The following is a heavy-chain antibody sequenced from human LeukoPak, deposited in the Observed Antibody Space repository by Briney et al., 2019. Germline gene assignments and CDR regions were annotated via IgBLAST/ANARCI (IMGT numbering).Heavy chain of an antibody. J-gene: IGHJ6*01. V-gene: IGHV3-53*01. Sequence: GGSLRLSCAASGFTVSSNYMSWVRQAPGKGLEWVSVIYSGGSTYYADSVKGRFTISRDNSKSTLYIQMNSLRAEDTAVYYCAELGITMIGGGWGKGTTVTISS. D-gene: IGHD3-10*02. CDR2: IYSGGST. CDR3: AELGITMIGGG. CDR1: GFTVSSNY.